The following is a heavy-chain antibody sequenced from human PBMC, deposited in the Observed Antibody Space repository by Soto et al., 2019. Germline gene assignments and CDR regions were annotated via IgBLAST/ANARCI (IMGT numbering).Heavy chain of an antibody. J-gene: IGHJ6*02. Sequence: PGDSLKISCKGSGYNFTNYWIGWVRQMPGKGLEWMGIIYPDDSDTRYSPSFQGQVTISVDKSISAAYLQWGSLKASDTAMYFCARQEGATVLFYYGMDVWGQGTTVTVSS. CDR2: IYPDDSDT. CDR1: GYNFTNYW. D-gene: IGHD1-26*01. CDR3: ARQEGATVLFYYGMDV. V-gene: IGHV5-51*01.